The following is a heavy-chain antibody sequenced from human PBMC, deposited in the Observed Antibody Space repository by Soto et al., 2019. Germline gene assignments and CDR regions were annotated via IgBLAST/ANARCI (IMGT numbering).Heavy chain of an antibody. CDR2: IYHSGST. CDR1: GCSISSGGYS. Sequence: SETLSLTCAVSGCSISSGGYSWSWIRQPPGKGPEWIGYIYHSGSTYYNPSLKSRVTISVDRSKNQFSLKLSSVTAADTAVYYCARAHYGDYGYGMDVWGQGTTVTVSS. J-gene: IGHJ6*02. D-gene: IGHD4-17*01. CDR3: ARAHYGDYGYGMDV. V-gene: IGHV4-30-2*01.